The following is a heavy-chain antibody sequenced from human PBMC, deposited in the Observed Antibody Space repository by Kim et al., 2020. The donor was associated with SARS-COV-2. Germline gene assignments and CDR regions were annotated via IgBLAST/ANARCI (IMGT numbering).Heavy chain of an antibody. Sequence: SETLSLTCTVSGGSISSYYWSWIRQPPGKGLEWIGYIYYSGSTNYNPSLKSRVTISVDTSKNQFSLKLSSVTAADTAVYYCAGGYSYGHGYFQHWGQGTLGTVSS. V-gene: IGHV4-59*01. CDR1: GGSISSYY. CDR2: IYYSGST. D-gene: IGHD5-18*01. CDR3: AGGYSYGHGYFQH. J-gene: IGHJ1*01.